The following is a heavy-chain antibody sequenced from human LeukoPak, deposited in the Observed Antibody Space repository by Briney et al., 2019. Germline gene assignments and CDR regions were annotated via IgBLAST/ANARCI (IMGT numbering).Heavy chain of an antibody. Sequence: PSETLSLTCTVSGGSISSSSYYWGWIRQPPGKGLEWIGCIYYSGSTYYNPSLKSRVTISVDTSKNQFSLKLSSVTAADTAVYYCARVSGNYYDSSGYFRRRPKCWFDPWGQGTLVTVSS. CDR2: IYYSGST. CDR1: GGSISSSSYY. CDR3: ARVSGNYYDSSGYFRRRPKCWFDP. D-gene: IGHD3-22*01. J-gene: IGHJ5*02. V-gene: IGHV4-39*07.